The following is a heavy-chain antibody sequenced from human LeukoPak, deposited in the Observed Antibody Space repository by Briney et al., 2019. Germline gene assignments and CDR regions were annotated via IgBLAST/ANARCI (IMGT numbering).Heavy chain of an antibody. J-gene: IGHJ4*02. CDR3: ARDYTGGWNDY. CDR1: GFTFRKHW. D-gene: IGHD7-27*01. CDR2: IKEDGSEK. V-gene: IGHV3-7*01. Sequence: GGSLRLSCAADGFTFRKHWMSWVRQAMGKGLECVAKIKEDGSEKHYMDSVKGRFTISRDNTKNSLYLQMNSLRAEDTAVYYCARDYTGGWNDYWGQGTLVIVSS.